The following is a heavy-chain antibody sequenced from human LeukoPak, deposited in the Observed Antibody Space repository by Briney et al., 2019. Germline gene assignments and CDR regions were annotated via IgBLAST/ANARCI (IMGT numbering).Heavy chain of an antibody. Sequence: PSGTLSLTCAVSGGSISSSNWWSWVRQPPGKGLEWIGEIYHSGSTNYNPSLKSRVTVSVDTSENQFSLKLSSVTAADTAVYYCARVPAYSSIQSGGWPWGQGTLVTVSS. CDR2: IYHSGST. D-gene: IGHD6-13*01. V-gene: IGHV4-4*02. J-gene: IGHJ5*02. CDR1: GGSISSSNW. CDR3: ARVPAYSSIQSGGWP.